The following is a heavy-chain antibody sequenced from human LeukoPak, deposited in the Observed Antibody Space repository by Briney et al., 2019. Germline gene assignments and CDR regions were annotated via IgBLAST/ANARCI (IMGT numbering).Heavy chain of an antibody. D-gene: IGHD4-17*01. V-gene: IGHV3-30*02. CDR2: IRDDGSNK. J-gene: IGHJ4*02. CDR3: AKYIGDYGANYFDY. Sequence: PGGSLRLSCAASGFTFSSYGMHWVRQAPGKGLEWVAFIRDDGSNKYYADSVKGRFTISRDNSKNTLYLQMNSLRAEDTAVYYCAKYIGDYGANYFDYWGQGTLVTVSS. CDR1: GFTFSSYG.